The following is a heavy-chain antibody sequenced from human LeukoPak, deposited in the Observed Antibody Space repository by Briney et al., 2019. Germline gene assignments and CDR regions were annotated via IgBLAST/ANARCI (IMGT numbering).Heavy chain of an antibody. V-gene: IGHV3-48*03. Sequence: PGGSLSLSCAASGFTFSSYEMNWVRQAPGKGLEWVSYISSSGSTIYYADSVKGRFTISRDNAKNSLYLQMNSLRVEDTAVYYCAKEFNAYTSGWYYDFWGQGTLVTVSS. J-gene: IGHJ4*02. D-gene: IGHD6-19*01. CDR3: AKEFNAYTSGWYYDF. CDR1: GFTFSSYE. CDR2: ISSSGSTI.